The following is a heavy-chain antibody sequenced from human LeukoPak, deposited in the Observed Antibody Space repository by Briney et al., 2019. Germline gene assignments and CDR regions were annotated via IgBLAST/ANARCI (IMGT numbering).Heavy chain of an antibody. CDR3: AGIAWSGGYFDY. Sequence: GGSLRLSCAASGFTVSTNYMGWVRQAPGKGLEWVSVIYSADSTYYADSVKGRFTISRDNSKNTLYLQMSSLRAEDTAVYYCAGIAWSGGYFDYWGQGTLVTVSS. D-gene: IGHD3-10*01. J-gene: IGHJ4*02. CDR2: IYSADST. V-gene: IGHV3-66*01. CDR1: GFTVSTNY.